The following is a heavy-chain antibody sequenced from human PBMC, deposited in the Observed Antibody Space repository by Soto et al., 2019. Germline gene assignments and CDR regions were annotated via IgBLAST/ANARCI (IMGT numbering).Heavy chain of an antibody. CDR1: GGSMTGYF. J-gene: IGHJ4*02. CDR2: VYNSGNT. Sequence: QVQLQESGPGLVKPSETLSLTCTVSGGSMTGYFWSWIRQPAGKALEWIGHVYNSGNTDYNPSLASRITMDVDTSKRQFSLKVKSVTAADTAVDYWARTHWVSGTEYWGQGILVTVSS. D-gene: IGHD6-19*01. V-gene: IGHV4-4*07. CDR3: ARTHWVSGTEY.